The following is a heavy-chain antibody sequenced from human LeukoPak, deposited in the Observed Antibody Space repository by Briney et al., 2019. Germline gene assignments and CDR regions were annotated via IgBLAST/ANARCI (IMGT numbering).Heavy chain of an antibody. Sequence: GGSLRLSCTASGFIFSSYSMNWVRQAPGKGLEWVSAISGSGGSTYYADSVKGRFTISRDNSKNTLYLQMNSLRAEDTAVYYCAKEGGSTPYYYYMDVWGKGTTVTVPS. CDR1: GFIFSSYS. J-gene: IGHJ6*03. CDR3: AKEGGSTPYYYYMDV. D-gene: IGHD1-26*01. CDR2: ISGSGGST. V-gene: IGHV3-23*01.